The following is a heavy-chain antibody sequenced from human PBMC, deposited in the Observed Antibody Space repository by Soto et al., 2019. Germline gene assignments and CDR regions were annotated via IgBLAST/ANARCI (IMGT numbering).Heavy chain of an antibody. CDR2: IYSGGST. Sequence: RGSLRLSCAASGFTVSSNYMSWVRQAPGKGLEWVSVIYSGGSTYYADSVKGRFTISRDNSKNTLYLQMNSLRAEDTAVYYCARDPMEYSSSSFDYWGQGTLVTVSS. J-gene: IGHJ4*02. V-gene: IGHV3-66*01. CDR3: ARDPMEYSSSSFDY. CDR1: GFTVSSNY. D-gene: IGHD6-6*01.